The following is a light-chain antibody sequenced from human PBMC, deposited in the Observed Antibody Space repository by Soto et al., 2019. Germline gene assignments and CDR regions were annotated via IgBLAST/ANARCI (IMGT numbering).Light chain of an antibody. Sequence: QPASVSGSPGQSITISCTGTSSDVGGYNYVSWYQQYPGKAPKLMIYEVSNRPSGVSNRFSGSKSGNTASLTISGLQAEDEADYYCSSYTSTTTLPVFGGGTKLTVL. CDR1: SSDVGGYNY. CDR2: EVS. CDR3: SSYTSTTTLPV. V-gene: IGLV2-14*01. J-gene: IGLJ2*01.